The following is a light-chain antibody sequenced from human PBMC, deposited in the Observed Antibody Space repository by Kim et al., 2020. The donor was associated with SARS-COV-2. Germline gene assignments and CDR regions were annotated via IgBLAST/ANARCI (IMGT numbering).Light chain of an antibody. CDR3: QTWGPGVKWV. J-gene: IGLJ3*02. CDR1: SGLSNRA. CDR2: VNSDGSR. V-gene: IGLV4-69*01. Sequence: SVKFTCTLTSGLSNRAIAWYQQQPEKGPRYLMEVNSDGSRIRGDGIPDRCSGSSSGAERYLSISRLQSEDEADYYCQTWGPGVKWVFGGGTKLTVL.